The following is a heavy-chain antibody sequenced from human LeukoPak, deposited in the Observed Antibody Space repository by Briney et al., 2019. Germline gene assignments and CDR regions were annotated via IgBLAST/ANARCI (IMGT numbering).Heavy chain of an antibody. V-gene: IGHV4-59*12. CDR1: GGSISSYY. CDR2: IYHSGST. Sequence: SETLSLTCTVSGGSISSYYWSWIRQPPGKGLEWIGYIYHSGSTYYNPSLKSRVTISVDRSKNQFSLKLSSVTAADTAVYYCARVGQQLVRNWGQGTLVTVSS. J-gene: IGHJ4*02. D-gene: IGHD6-13*01. CDR3: ARVGQQLVRN.